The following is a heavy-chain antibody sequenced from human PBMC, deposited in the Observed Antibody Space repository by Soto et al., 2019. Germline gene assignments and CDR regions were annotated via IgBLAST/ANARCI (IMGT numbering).Heavy chain of an antibody. V-gene: IGHV3-15*01. Sequence: EVQLVESGGGLVKPGGSLRLSCAASGFTFSNAWMSWVRQAPGKGLEWVGRIKSKTDGGTTDYAAPVKGRFTISRDNAKNSLYLQMNSLRAEDTAVYYCARDIRVGASFDYWGQGTLVTVSS. CDR1: GFTFSNAW. CDR3: ARDIRVGASFDY. D-gene: IGHD1-26*01. J-gene: IGHJ4*02. CDR2: IKSKTDGGTT.